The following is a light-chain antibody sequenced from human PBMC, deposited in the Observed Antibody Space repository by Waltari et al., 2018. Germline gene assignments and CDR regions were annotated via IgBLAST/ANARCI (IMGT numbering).Light chain of an antibody. J-gene: IGLJ2*01. CDR1: TGPGTVTHY. V-gene: IGLV7-46*01. CDR2: DVG. Sequence: QDVVTQEPSLTVSAGGTVPLTCGSPTGPGTVTHYPHLLQQKPGQAPKTMFYDVGNKPSWTPARFSASLIGGKAALTLSGAQFEDEADYYCLLSFSGTVVFGGGTRLTVL. CDR3: LLSFSGTVV.